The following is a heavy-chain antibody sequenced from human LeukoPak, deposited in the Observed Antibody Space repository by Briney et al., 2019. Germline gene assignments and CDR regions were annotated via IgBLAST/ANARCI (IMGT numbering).Heavy chain of an antibody. CDR3: ARGLTSMPPGGY. V-gene: IGHV4-34*01. D-gene: IGHD2/OR15-2a*01. CDR2: INHSGST. J-gene: IGHJ4*02. Sequence: PSETLSLTCAAYGGSFSDYYWSWIRQPPGKGLEWIGEINHSGSTNYNPSLKSRVTILVDTSKNQFSLKLSSVTAADTAVYYCARGLTSMPPGGYWGQGTLVTVSS. CDR1: GGSFSDYY.